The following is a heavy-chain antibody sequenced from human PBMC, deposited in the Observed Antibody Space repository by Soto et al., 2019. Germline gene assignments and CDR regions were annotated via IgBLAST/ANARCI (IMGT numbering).Heavy chain of an antibody. CDR3: ARQNYYSGMDV. V-gene: IGHV1-18*01. CDR2: ISAYNGNT. CDR1: GYTFTSYF. Sequence: QVQLVQSGAEVKKPGASVKVSCKASGYTFTSYFITWVRQAPGQGLEWMGWISAYNGNTNYAQMLQGRVTMTTDTSTATDYMEMTSLRSHDTAVYYCARQNYYSGMDVWGQGTTVTVSS. J-gene: IGHJ6*02.